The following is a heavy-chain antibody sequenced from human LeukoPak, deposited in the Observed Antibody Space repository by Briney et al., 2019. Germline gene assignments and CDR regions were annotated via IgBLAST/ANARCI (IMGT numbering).Heavy chain of an antibody. CDR3: ARSRGYFDY. V-gene: IGHV4-59*01. D-gene: IGHD6-13*01. J-gene: IGHJ4*02. CDR2: IYYSGST. CDR1: GGSISTYY. Sequence: SETLSLTCTVSGGSISTYYWSWIRQPPGKGLEWIGYIYYSGSTNYNPSLKSRVTISVNTSKNQFSLKLTSVTAADTALYYCARSRGYFDYWGQGTLVTVSS.